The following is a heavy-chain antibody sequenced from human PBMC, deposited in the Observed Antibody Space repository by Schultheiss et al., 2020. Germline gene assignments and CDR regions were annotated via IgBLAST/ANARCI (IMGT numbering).Heavy chain of an antibody. CDR3: ARGPPPYSSSDYYGLDV. CDR1: GFTFSWYD. V-gene: IGHV3-13*01. D-gene: IGHD2-2*01. J-gene: IGHJ6*02. Sequence: GESLKISCAAAGFTFSWYDMHWVRQPIGKGLEWVSAIGTAGDTFSSVSARGRFTISRDNGKNVLYLQMNNLRAGDTAIYYCARGPPPYSSSDYYGLDVWGHGTAVTVSS. CDR2: IGTAGDT.